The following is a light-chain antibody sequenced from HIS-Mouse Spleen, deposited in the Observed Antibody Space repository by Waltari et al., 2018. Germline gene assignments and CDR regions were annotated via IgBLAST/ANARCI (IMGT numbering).Light chain of an antibody. CDR2: EDS. CDR3: YSTDSSGNHRV. J-gene: IGLJ2*01. Sequence: SYELTQPPSVSVSPGQPARINCSGDALPKTSAYLYQQKSGQAPVLVIYEDSKRPSGIPERFSGSSSGTMATLTISGAQVEDEADYYCYSTDSSGNHRVFGGGTKLTVL. V-gene: IGLV3-10*01. CDR1: ALPKTS.